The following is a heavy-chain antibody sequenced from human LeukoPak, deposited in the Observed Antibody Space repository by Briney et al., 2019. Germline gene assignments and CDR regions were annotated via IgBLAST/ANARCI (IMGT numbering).Heavy chain of an antibody. CDR3: ARRAYYYDSSGYYYLLDY. D-gene: IGHD3-22*01. J-gene: IGHJ4*02. CDR2: INRSGST. Sequence: SETLSLTCAVYGGSFSGYYWSWIRQPPGKGLEWVGEINRSGSTSYNPSLKSRVTISVDTSKNQFSLKLSSVTAADTAVYYCARRAYYYDSSGYYYLLDYWGQGTLVTVSS. CDR1: GGSFSGYY. V-gene: IGHV4-34*01.